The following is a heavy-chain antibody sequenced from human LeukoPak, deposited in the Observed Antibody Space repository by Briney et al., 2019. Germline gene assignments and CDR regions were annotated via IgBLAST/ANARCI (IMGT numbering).Heavy chain of an antibody. D-gene: IGHD5-18*01. V-gene: IGHV1-69*02. Sequence: GASVKVSCKTSGGTSSSYTISWVRQAPGQGLEWMGRVIPILGIANYAQKFQGRVTLTADKSTSTAYMELSSLRSEDTAVYYCATPTNTPMDEPDGFDIWGQGTMVTVSS. CDR3: ATPTNTPMDEPDGFDI. CDR2: VIPILGIA. J-gene: IGHJ3*02. CDR1: GGTSSSYT.